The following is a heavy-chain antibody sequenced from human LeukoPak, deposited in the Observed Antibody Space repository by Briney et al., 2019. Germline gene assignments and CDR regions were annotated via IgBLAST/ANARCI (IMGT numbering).Heavy chain of an antibody. CDR3: ARDNGVAAAGTLYFDY. J-gene: IGHJ4*02. D-gene: IGHD6-13*01. CDR2: INHSGRT. V-gene: IGHV4-34*01. Sequence: SETLSLTCAVYGGSFSGYYWSWIRQPPGKGLEWIGEINHSGRTNYNPSLKSRVTISVDTSKNQFSLKLSSVTAADTAVYYCARDNGVAAAGTLYFDYWGQGTLVTVSS. CDR1: GGSFSGYY.